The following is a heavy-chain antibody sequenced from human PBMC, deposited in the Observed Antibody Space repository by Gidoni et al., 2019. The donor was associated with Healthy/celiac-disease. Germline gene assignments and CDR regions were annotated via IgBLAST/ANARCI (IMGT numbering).Heavy chain of an antibody. Sequence: QITLKESGPTLVKPTQTLTLTCTFSGFSLSTRGVGVGWIRQPPGKALEWLALIYWNDDKRYSPSLKSRLTITKDTSKNQVVLTMTNMDPVDTATYYCAHRKGGPVAGFFGFDYWGQGTLVTVSS. J-gene: IGHJ4*02. CDR3: AHRKGGPVAGFFGFDY. CDR1: GFSLSTRGVG. CDR2: IYWNDDK. D-gene: IGHD6-19*01. V-gene: IGHV2-5*01.